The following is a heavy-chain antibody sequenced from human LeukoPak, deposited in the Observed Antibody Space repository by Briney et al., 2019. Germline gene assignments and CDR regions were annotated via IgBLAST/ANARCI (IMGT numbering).Heavy chain of an antibody. J-gene: IGHJ5*02. D-gene: IGHD6-13*01. CDR2: IWYDGSNK. CDR3: ARDVELQYSSSWYWFDP. CDR1: GFTFSSYG. V-gene: IGHV3-33*01. Sequence: PGGSLRLSCAASGFTFSSYGMHWVRQAPGKGLEWVAVIWYDGSNKYYADSVKGRFTISRDNSKNTLYLQMNSLRAEDTAVYYCARDVELQYSSSWYWFDPWGQGTLVTVSS.